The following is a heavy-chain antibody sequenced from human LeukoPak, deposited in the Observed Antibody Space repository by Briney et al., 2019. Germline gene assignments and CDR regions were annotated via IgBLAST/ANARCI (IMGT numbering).Heavy chain of an antibody. CDR2: INSDGSTT. J-gene: IGHJ4*02. CDR1: GFTFSSYW. D-gene: IGHD4-17*01. V-gene: IGHV3-74*01. CDR3: VRDLGFNGDHAFGY. Sequence: GGSLRLSRAASGFTFSSYWMHWVRQAPGKGLVWVSRINSDGSTTSYADSVKGRFTISRDNAKNTLHLQMNSLRAEDTAVYYCVRDLGFNGDHAFGYWGQGTLVTVSS.